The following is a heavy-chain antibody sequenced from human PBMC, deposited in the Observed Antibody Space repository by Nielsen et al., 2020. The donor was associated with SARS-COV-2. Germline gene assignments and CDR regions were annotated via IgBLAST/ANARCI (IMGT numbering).Heavy chain of an antibody. J-gene: IGHJ3*01. CDR3: AKDSYYDSSGYPQ. CDR2: ISWNSGSI. CDR1: GFTFDDYA. D-gene: IGHD3-22*01. V-gene: IGHV3-9*01. Sequence: SLRLSCAASGFTFDDYAMHWVRQAPGKGLEWVSGISWNSGSIGYADSVKGRFTISRDNAKNSLYLQMNSLRAEDTALYYCAKDSYYDSSGYPQWGQGTMVTVSS.